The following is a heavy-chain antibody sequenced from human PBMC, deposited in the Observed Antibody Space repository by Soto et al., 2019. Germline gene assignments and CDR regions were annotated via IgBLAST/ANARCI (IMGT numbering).Heavy chain of an antibody. D-gene: IGHD5-18*01. CDR2: ISYSGST. CDR3: ARGYGRNFDY. V-gene: IGHV4-31*03. CDR1: GGSISSGFYY. Sequence: PSETLSLTCTVSGGSISSGFYYWSWIRQHPGEGLEWIGYISYSGSTYYNPSLKSRVAISVDTSKNQFSLRLSSVTAADTAVYYCARGYGRNFDYWGQGTLVTVSS. J-gene: IGHJ4*02.